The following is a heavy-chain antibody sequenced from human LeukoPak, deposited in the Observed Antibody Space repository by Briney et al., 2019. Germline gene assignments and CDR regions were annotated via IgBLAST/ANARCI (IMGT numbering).Heavy chain of an antibody. CDR2: IYYSGST. CDR1: GGSISSGDYY. CDR3: ARVRLGDGYNLFDY. Sequence: SETLSLTCTVSGGSISSGDYYWSWIRQPPGKGLEWIGYIYYSGSTYYNPSLKSRVTISVDTSKNQFSLKLSSVTAADTAVYYCARVRLGDGYNLFDYWGQGTLVTVSS. D-gene: IGHD5-24*01. J-gene: IGHJ4*02. V-gene: IGHV4-30-4*01.